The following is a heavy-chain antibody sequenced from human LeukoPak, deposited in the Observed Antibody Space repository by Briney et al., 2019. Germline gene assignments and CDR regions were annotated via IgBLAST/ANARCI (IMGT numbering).Heavy chain of an antibody. CDR1: GGSISSHY. CDR2: IYYSGST. D-gene: IGHD3-3*01. Sequence: PSETLSLTCTVSGGSISSHYWSWIRQPPGKGLEWIGYIYYSGSTNYNPSLKSRVTISVDTSKNRFSLKLSSVTAADTAVYYCARANPLRFLEWLSEDEINWFDPWGQGTLVTVSS. V-gene: IGHV4-59*11. CDR3: ARANPLRFLEWLSEDEINWFDP. J-gene: IGHJ5*02.